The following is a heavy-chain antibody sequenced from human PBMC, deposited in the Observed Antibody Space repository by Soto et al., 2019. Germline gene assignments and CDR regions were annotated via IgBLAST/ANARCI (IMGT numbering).Heavy chain of an antibody. CDR3: ARGGAYYYYGMDV. V-gene: IGHV4-30-4*01. CDR1: GGSISSGDYY. D-gene: IGHD5-12*01. Sequence: TLSLTCTVSGGSISSGDYYWSWIRQPPGKGLEWIGYIYYSGSTYYNPSLKSRVTISVDTSKNQFSLKLSSVTAADTAVYYCARGGAYYYYGMDVWGQGTTVTVSS. CDR2: IYYSGST. J-gene: IGHJ6*02.